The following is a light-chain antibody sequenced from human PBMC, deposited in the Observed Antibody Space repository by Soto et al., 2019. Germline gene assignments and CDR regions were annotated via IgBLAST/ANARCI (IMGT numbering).Light chain of an antibody. CDR1: SSGVGGYNY. J-gene: IGLJ1*01. Sequence: QSVLTQPPSASGSPGQSVTISCTGTSSGVGGYNYVSWYQQHPGKVPKLMIYEVTKRPSGVPDRFSGSKSGNTASLTVSGLQTEDEADYYCSSYAGTAYVFGTGTRSPS. CDR3: SSYAGTAYV. V-gene: IGLV2-8*01. CDR2: EVT.